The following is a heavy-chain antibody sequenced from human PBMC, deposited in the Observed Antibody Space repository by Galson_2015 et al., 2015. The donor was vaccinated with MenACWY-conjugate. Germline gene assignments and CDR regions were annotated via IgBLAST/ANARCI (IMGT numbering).Heavy chain of an antibody. CDR1: GFTFSSYW. Sequence: SLRLSCAASGFTFSSYWMHWVRQAPGKGLVWVSRINSDGRSTSYADSVKGRFTISRDNAKNTLYLQMNSLRAEDTAVYYCARLGGNYRTTSHFDYWGQGTLV. V-gene: IGHV3-74*01. D-gene: IGHD1-26*01. J-gene: IGHJ4*02. CDR3: ARLGGNYRTTSHFDY. CDR2: INSDGRST.